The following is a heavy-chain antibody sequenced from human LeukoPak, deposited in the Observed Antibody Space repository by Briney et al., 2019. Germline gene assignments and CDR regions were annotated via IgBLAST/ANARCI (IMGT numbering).Heavy chain of an antibody. CDR3: AREGYYGSGSYPTYWYFDL. Sequence: SETLSLTCTVSGGSISSGDYYWSWIRQPPGKGLEWIGYIYYSGSTNYNPSLKSRVTISVDTSKNQFSLKLSSVTAADTAVYYCAREGYYGSGSYPTYWYFDLWGRGTLVTVSS. D-gene: IGHD3-10*01. CDR2: IYYSGST. V-gene: IGHV4-61*08. J-gene: IGHJ2*01. CDR1: GGSISSGDYY.